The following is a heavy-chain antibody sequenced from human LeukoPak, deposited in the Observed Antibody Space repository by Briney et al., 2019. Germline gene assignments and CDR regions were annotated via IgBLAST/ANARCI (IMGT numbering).Heavy chain of an antibody. CDR2: IYYSGST. D-gene: IGHD4-17*01. V-gene: IGHV4-39*07. J-gene: IGHJ4*02. CDR3: ARTTVTTLKWYFDY. Sequence: SETLSLTCTVSGGSISSSSYYWGWIRQPPGKGLEWIGSIYYSGSTYYNPSLKSRVTISVDTSKNQFSLKLSSVTAADTAVYYCARTTVTTLKWYFDYWGQGTLVTVSS. CDR1: GGSISSSSYY.